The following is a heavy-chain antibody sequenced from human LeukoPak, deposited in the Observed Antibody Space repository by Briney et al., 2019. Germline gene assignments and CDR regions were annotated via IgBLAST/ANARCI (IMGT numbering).Heavy chain of an antibody. CDR3: AKGPLSFGELTVKSLQD. J-gene: IGHJ1*01. CDR1: IYKFSVYA. CDR2: ISGSGGST. D-gene: IGHD3-10*01. Sequence: GGSLRLSCSAAIYKFSVYAMSWVRHAPGKGREWVSVISGSGGSTFYADAVKGRFTISRDTSKNTLFLHMHSLSVADTPLYFCAKGPLSFGELTVKSLQDWGQGTLVTVSS. V-gene: IGHV3-23*01.